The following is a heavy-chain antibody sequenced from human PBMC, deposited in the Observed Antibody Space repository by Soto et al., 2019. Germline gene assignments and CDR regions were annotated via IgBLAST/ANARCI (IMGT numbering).Heavy chain of an antibody. CDR1: GYTFTSYG. D-gene: IGHD5-18*01. CDR2: ISAYNGNT. J-gene: IGHJ6*02. Sequence: QVQLVQSGAEVKKPGASVKVSCKASGYTFTSYGISWVRQAPGQGLEWMGWISAYNGNTNYAQKLQGRVTMSTDTSTRIAYMDLRSLRFADTAVYYWASSSADVETAIVTIGLDYYYYGMDVWGQGTTVTVSS. CDR3: ASSSADVETAIVTIGLDYYYYGMDV. V-gene: IGHV1-18*01.